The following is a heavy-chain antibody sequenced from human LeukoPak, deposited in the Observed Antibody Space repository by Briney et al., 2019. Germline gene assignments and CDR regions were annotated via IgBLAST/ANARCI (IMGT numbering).Heavy chain of an antibody. V-gene: IGHV3-23*01. Sequence: GGSLRLSCAASGFTLVTYSLSAFRQAPGKGLEWVSGFDGSGDGTYCGDSGKGRFTISRDNSENTVYLQMNSVRAEDTAVYYCAKNYYDSSGYGAEWGDWGQGTLVTVSS. J-gene: IGHJ4*02. CDR1: GFTLVTYS. CDR3: AKNYYDSSGYGAEWGD. CDR2: FDGSGDGT. D-gene: IGHD3-22*01.